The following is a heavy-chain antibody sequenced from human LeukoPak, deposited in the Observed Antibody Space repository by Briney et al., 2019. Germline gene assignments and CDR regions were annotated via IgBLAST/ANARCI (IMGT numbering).Heavy chain of an antibody. CDR1: GYTFSLYY. CDR2: INPGDGST. Sequence: ASVKVSCKASGYTFSLYYLHWVRQAPGQGPEWMGMINPGDGSTTYRQKFQGRVTMTRDTSISTAYMELSRLRSDDTAVYYCATLGYCSSTSCYVGLDYYYYMDVWGKGTTVTVSS. D-gene: IGHD2-2*01. CDR3: ATLGYCSSTSCYVGLDYYYYMDV. J-gene: IGHJ6*03. V-gene: IGHV1-46*01.